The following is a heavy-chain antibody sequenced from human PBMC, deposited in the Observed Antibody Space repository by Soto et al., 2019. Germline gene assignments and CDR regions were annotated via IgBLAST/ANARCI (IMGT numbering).Heavy chain of an antibody. Sequence: VQLVEAGGGLVQPGRSLRLSCAASGFTFDDYAMHWVRPAPGKGLEWVSGISWNSGSIGYADSVKGRFTISRDNAKNSLYLQMNSLRAEDTVLYYCAKTPPNYGEWYYYGMDVWGQGTTVTVSS. CDR1: GFTFDDYA. CDR3: AKTPPNYGEWYYYGMDV. CDR2: ISWNSGSI. V-gene: IGHV3-9*01. D-gene: IGHD4-17*01. J-gene: IGHJ6*02.